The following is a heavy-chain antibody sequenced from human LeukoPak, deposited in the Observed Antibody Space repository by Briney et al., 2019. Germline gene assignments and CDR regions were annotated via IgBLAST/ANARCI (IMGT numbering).Heavy chain of an antibody. D-gene: IGHD6-13*01. V-gene: IGHV3-7*03. CDR1: GFTFSSYW. CDR2: IKQDGSEK. CDR3: ARVAEAAAFDY. Sequence: GGSLRLSCAASGFTFSSYWMSWVRQAPGKGLEWVANIKQDGSEKYYVDSVKGRFTISRDNAKNSPYLQMNSLRAEDTALYHCARVAEAAAFDYWGQGTLVTVSS. J-gene: IGHJ4*02.